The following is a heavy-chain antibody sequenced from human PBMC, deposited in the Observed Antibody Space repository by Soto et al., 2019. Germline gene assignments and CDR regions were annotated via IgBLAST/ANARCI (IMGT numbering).Heavy chain of an antibody. CDR2: ISAYNGNT. J-gene: IGHJ6*02. V-gene: IGHV1-18*01. CDR3: AREGYYDSSGYQYGMDV. CDR1: GYTFTSYG. Sequence: QVQLVQSGAEVKKPGASVKVSCKASGYTFTSYGISWVRQAPGQGLEWMGWISAYNGNTNYAQKLQGRVTMTTDTSTSTAYMELRSLRADDTAVYYCAREGYYDSSGYQYGMDVWGQGTTVTVSS. D-gene: IGHD3-22*01.